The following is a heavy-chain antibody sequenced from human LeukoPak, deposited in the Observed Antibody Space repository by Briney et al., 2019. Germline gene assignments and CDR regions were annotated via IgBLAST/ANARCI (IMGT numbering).Heavy chain of an antibody. Sequence: GASVKVSCKVSGYTLTELSMHWVRQAPGKGLEWMGGFDPEDGETIYAQKFQGRVTMTEDTSTDTAYMELSSLRSEDTAVYCCATVTIGRIQLWLIFSYWGQGTLVTVSS. CDR1: GYTLTELS. CDR3: ATVTIGRIQLWLIFSY. D-gene: IGHD5-18*01. CDR2: FDPEDGET. J-gene: IGHJ4*02. V-gene: IGHV1-24*01.